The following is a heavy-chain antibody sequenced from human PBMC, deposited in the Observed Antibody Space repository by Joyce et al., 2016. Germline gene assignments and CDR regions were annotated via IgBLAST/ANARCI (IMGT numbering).Heavy chain of an antibody. CDR2: ISSSSGTI. D-gene: IGHD6-19*01. Sequence: DVQLVESGGDLVQPGGSLRLSCVASGFTFSDYSRNWVRQAPGKGLEWISYISSSSGTIFYADSVKGRFTISRDNARNSVYLQMNILRAEDTAVYYCARDRKWLGDFDYWGQGTLVTVSS. J-gene: IGHJ4*02. V-gene: IGHV3-48*01. CDR3: ARDRKWLGDFDY. CDR1: GFTFSDYS.